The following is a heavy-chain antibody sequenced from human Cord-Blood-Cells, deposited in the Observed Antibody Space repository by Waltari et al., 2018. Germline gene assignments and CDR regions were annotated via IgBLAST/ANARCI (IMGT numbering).Heavy chain of an antibody. CDR3: AMPAVAGAFDI. J-gene: IGHJ3*02. D-gene: IGHD6-19*01. CDR1: GGSFSGYY. Sequence: QVQLQQWGAGLLKPSETLSLTCAVYGGSFSGYYWSWFRQPPGKGLEWIGEINHSGSTNYNPYLKGRVTISVDTSKNQFSLKLSSVTAADTAVYYCAMPAVAGAFDIWSQGTMVTVAS. V-gene: IGHV4-34*01. CDR2: INHSGST.